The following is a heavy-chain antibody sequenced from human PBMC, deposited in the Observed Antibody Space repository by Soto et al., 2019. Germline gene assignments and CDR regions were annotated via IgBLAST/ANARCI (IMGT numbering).Heavy chain of an antibody. D-gene: IGHD3-22*01. J-gene: IGHJ4*02. CDR3: ARENYASSGAPFLDY. CDR1: GGSISSYY. CDR2: ISYSGNT. V-gene: IGHV4-59*01. Sequence: PSETLSLTCSVSGGSISSYYWTWIRQPPGRGLEYIGYISYSGNTYYNPSLRGRVTISLDTSKNQFSLQLSSVAAADMAVYYCARENYASSGAPFLDYWGQGTPVTVSS.